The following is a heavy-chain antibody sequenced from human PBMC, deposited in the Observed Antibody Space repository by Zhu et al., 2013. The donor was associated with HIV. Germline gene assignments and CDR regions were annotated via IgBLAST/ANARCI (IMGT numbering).Heavy chain of an antibody. V-gene: IGHV1-69*12. D-gene: IGHD2-2*01. J-gene: IGHJ5*02. CDR2: IIPIFGTA. CDR3: ARGGVVPAAYSRRRDWFDP. Sequence: QVQLVQSGAEVKKPGSSVKVSCKASGGTFSSYAISWVRQAPGQGLEWMGGIIPIFGTANYAQKFQGRVTITADESTSTAYMELSSLRSEDTAVYYCARGGVVPAAYSRRRDWFDPGAREPWVTVSS. CDR1: GGTFSSYA.